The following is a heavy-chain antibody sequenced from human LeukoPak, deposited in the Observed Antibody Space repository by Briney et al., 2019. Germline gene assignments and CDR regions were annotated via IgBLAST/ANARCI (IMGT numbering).Heavy chain of an antibody. D-gene: IGHD6-13*01. CDR2: INTKSGGT. CDR1: GYTFTGYY. CDR3: ARPIAGSSSWYVEAFAI. J-gene: IGHJ3*02. V-gene: IGHV1-2*02. Sequence: GASVKVSCKASGYTFTGYYMHWVRQAPGQGPEWMGWINTKSGGTNYAQKFQGRVTMTRDTSINTAYMEVSRLRSDDTAVYYCARPIAGSSSWYVEAFAIWGQGTMVTVSS.